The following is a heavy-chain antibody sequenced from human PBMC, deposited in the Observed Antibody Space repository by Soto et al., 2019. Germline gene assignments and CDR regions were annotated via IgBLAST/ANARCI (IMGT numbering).Heavy chain of an antibody. CDR3: ARDLDPSGSYYTDY. V-gene: IGHV1-18*04. D-gene: IGHD3-10*01. CDR1: GYNFMPYG. CDR2: ISPWKGNT. J-gene: IGHJ4*02. Sequence: QVQLVQSGAEVKKPGASVKVSCKASGYNFMPYGVNWVRQAPGQGLEWMGWISPWKGNTNYAQSFQGRVTMTTDTSTSTAYMELRSLTSDDTDVYYCARDLDPSGSYYTDYWGPGTLVTVSS.